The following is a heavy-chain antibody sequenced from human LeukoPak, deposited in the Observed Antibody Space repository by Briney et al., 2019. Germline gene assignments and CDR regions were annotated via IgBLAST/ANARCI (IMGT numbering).Heavy chain of an antibody. CDR2: ISSSSSTI. CDR3: AGTWAHDAFDI. CDR1: GFTFSSYS. J-gene: IGHJ3*02. D-gene: IGHD3-16*01. V-gene: IGHV3-48*01. Sequence: GGSLRLSCAASGFTFSSYSMNWVRQAPGEGLEWVSYISSSSSTIYYADSVKGRFTISRDNAKNSLYLQMNSLRAEDTAVYYCAGTWAHDAFDIWGQGTMVTVSS.